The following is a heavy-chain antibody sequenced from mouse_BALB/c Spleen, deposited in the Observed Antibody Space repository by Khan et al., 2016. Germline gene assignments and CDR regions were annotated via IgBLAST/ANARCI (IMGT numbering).Heavy chain of an antibody. CDR2: IWSGGST. J-gene: IGHJ1*01. CDR3: ARLTADWYFDV. Sequence: QVQLKESGPGLVAPSQSLSITCTVSGFSLTSYGVHWVRQPPGKGLEWLGVIWSGGSTDYNAAFISRLSISKDNSKSQVFFKMNSLQANDTAIYYCARLTADWYFDVWGAGTTVTVSS. D-gene: IGHD4-1*01. CDR1: GFSLTSYG. V-gene: IGHV2-2*02.